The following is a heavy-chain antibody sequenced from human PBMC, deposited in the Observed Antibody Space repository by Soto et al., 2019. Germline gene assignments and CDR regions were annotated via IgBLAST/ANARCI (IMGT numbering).Heavy chain of an antibody. CDR1: GITFRSHA. CDR3: ATVYGGGTRMITSDFDY. J-gene: IGHJ4*02. Sequence: EVQLLESGGGLVQPGGSLRLSCAVSGITFRSHALSWVRQAPGKGLEWVSGISGSGADTHYADSVKGRFTISRDNSKNTLSLQMCTPRADDTAVFYCATVYGGGTRMITSDFDYWGRGTVLPVSS. V-gene: IGHV3-23*01. CDR2: ISGSGADT. D-gene: IGHD3-16*01.